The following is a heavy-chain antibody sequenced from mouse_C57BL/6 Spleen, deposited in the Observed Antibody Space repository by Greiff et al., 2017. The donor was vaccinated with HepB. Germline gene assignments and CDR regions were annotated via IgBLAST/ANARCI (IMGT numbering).Heavy chain of an antibody. J-gene: IGHJ2*01. V-gene: IGHV1-5*01. Sequence: EVQLQQSGTVLARPGASVKMSCKTSGYTFTSYWMHWVKQRPGQGLEWIGAIYPGNSDTSYNQKFKGKAKLTAVTSASTAYMELSSLTNEDSAVYYWTRAYYYGSSYGGSYWGQGTTLTVSS. CDR3: TRAYYYGSSYGGSY. CDR1: GYTFTSYW. CDR2: IYPGNSDT. D-gene: IGHD1-1*01.